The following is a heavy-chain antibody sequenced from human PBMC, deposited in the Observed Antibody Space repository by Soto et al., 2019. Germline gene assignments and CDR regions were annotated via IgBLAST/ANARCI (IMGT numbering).Heavy chain of an antibody. CDR1: GGTFSSYS. CDR3: ARVDYDSTYGFYYYGLDG. D-gene: IGHD3-10*01. Sequence: QVHLVQSGAEVKKPGSSVRVSCKTSGGTFSSYSFTWVRQAPGQGLEWMGEIIPILNTANFAQKFQSRVTITADEPTSTVYMDLSSLSPDDTAVYYCARVDYDSTYGFYYYGLDGWGQGTTVTVSS. CDR2: IIPILNTA. V-gene: IGHV1-69*01. J-gene: IGHJ6*02.